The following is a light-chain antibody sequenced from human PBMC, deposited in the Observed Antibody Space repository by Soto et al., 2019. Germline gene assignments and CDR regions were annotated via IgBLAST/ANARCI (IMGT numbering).Light chain of an antibody. V-gene: IGLV1-51*01. CDR3: GTWDSRRRVVV. CDR1: SSNIGNNY. J-gene: IGLJ2*01. CDR2: DNN. Sequence: QSVLTQPPSVSAAPRQTVAISCSGSSSNIGNNYVSWYHRVPGSAPKLLIYDNNERPSGIPDRFSGSKSGTSATLDITGLQTGDEGDYYCGTWDSRRRVVVFGGGTKLTVL.